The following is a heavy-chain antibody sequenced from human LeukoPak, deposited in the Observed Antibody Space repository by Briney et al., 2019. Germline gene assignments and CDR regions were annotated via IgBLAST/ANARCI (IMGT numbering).Heavy chain of an antibody. CDR2: FDPEDGET. J-gene: IGHJ6*02. D-gene: IGHD2-2*01. Sequence: GASVTVSCTVSGYTLTELFMHWVRQAPGKGLEWMGGFDPEDGETIYAQKFQGRVTMTEDTSTDTAYMELSSLRSEDTAVYYCARFCSSTSCYVPPGYYYYGMDVWGQGTTVTVSS. CDR1: GYTLTELF. V-gene: IGHV1-24*01. CDR3: ARFCSSTSCYVPPGYYYYGMDV.